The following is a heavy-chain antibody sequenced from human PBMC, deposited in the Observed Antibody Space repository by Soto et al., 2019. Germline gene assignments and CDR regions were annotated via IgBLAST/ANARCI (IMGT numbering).Heavy chain of an antibody. CDR2: ISYDGSNK. CDR3: AKDPATVTPCGMDV. CDR1: GFTFSSYG. D-gene: IGHD4-4*01. J-gene: IGHJ6*02. V-gene: IGHV3-30*18. Sequence: QVQLVESGGGVVQPGRSLRLSCAASGFTFSSYGMHWVRQAPGKGLEWVSVISYDGSNKYYADSVKGRFTISRDNSKNPLYLQMNSLSAEDTAVYYCAKDPATVTPCGMDVWGQGTTVTVSS.